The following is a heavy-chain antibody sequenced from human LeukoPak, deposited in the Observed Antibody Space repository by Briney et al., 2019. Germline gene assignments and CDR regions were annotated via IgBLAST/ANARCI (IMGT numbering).Heavy chain of an antibody. CDR2: INPDGSQK. CDR3: TRLLGTVTTYDY. D-gene: IGHD1-26*01. CDR1: GFTFSRNC. V-gene: IGHV3-7*01. Sequence: GGSLTLSCEASGFTFSRNCRSWVRQAPGKGLDWLASINPDGSQKYYVDSVRGRFTITRDNTKNSLYLQMTSLGAEDTAVYYCTRLLGTVTTYDYWGQGTLVTVS. J-gene: IGHJ4*02.